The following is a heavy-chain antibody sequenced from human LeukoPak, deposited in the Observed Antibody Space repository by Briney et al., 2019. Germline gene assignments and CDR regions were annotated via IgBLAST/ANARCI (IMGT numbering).Heavy chain of an antibody. CDR1: GYSISSGYY. D-gene: IGHD4-11*01. CDR3: ARDVMTTVNLDY. CDR2: IYHSGST. Sequence: PSETLSLTCTVSGYSISSGYYWGWIRQPPGKGLEWIGSIYHSGSTYYNPSHKSRVTISVDTSKNQFSLKLSSATAADTAVYYCARDVMTTVNLDYWGQGTLVTVSS. J-gene: IGHJ4*02. V-gene: IGHV4-38-2*02.